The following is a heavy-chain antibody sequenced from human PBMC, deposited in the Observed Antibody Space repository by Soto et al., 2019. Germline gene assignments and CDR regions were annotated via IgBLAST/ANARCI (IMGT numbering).Heavy chain of an antibody. Sequence: QVQLVQSGAEVKRPGSSVKVSCKASGDTFNFYSINWVRQAPGLGLEWMGRVNPILSMSNYAQRFQGRVTMTADKSPSTAYMELSGLRSEDTAFYYCATSYGSGYRAFDFCGQGALVTVSS. CDR3: ATSYGSGYRAFDF. V-gene: IGHV1-69*04. CDR1: GDTFNFYS. J-gene: IGHJ4*02. CDR2: VNPILSMS. D-gene: IGHD3-10*01.